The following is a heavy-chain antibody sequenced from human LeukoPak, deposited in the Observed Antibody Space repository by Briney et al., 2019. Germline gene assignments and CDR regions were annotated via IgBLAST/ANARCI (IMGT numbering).Heavy chain of an antibody. CDR2: IYPKSRDT. Sequence: SVKVSCRASGFTFTDYYMHWVRQAPGQGLEWMGYIYPKSRDTNYEQNFQGRVTMTSDTSMSTVYMELTGLRSDDTAVYYCARDEAADGTNALDVWGQGTMVTVSS. CDR3: ARDEAADGTNALDV. D-gene: IGHD6-13*01. CDR1: GFTFTDYY. J-gene: IGHJ3*01. V-gene: IGHV1-2*02.